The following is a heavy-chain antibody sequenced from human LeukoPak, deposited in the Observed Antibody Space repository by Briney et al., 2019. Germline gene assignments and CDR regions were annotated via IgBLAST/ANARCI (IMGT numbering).Heavy chain of an antibody. D-gene: IGHD2-2*01. Sequence: GESLKISGRGSGYSFTTYWIGWVRQMPGKGLEWMGIIYPGDSDTRYSPSFQGQVTMSADKSINTACLQWSSLKASDTAIYYCARRQGCSSTSCPPDYWGQGTLVTVSS. J-gene: IGHJ4*02. CDR3: ARRQGCSSTSCPPDY. CDR2: IYPGDSDT. V-gene: IGHV5-51*01. CDR1: GYSFTTYW.